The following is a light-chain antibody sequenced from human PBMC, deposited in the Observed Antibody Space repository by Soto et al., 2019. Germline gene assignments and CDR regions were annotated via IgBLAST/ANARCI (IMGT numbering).Light chain of an antibody. CDR3: QQRSNWPPYT. J-gene: IGKJ2*01. V-gene: IGKV3-11*01. CDR1: QSISSY. Sequence: EIVLIQSPATLSLSPGERATLSCRASQSISSYLAWYQQKSGQSPRLLIYDASNRATGIPARFSGSGSGTDFTLTISSLEPEDFAVYYCQQRSNWPPYTFGQGTKVDI. CDR2: DAS.